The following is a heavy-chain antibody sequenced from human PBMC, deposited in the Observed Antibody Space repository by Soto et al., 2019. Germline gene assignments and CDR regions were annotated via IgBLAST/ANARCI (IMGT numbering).Heavy chain of an antibody. J-gene: IGHJ4*02. Sequence: WTWIRKPPGQGPEWIGCIYYRGTTNYNASFNSRVTISVDTSKNQFSLKLISVTTADTAVYYCARGGGSPYHDHEFDYWGQGILVTVSS. D-gene: IGHD2-2*01. CDR2: IYYRGTT. CDR3: ARGGGSPYHDHEFDY. V-gene: IGHV4-59*01.